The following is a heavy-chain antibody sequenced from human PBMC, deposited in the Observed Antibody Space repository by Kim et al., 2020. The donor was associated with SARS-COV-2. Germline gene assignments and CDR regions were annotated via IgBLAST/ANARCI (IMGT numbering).Heavy chain of an antibody. Sequence: SETLSLTCTVSGGSIGSNCYYWGWLRQPPGLGLEWIGSIYYSGNTYYNPSLESRVTISVYTTQHPFSLKPSSVTAADAAWYSCARGPCGTTTLGVGSWYSGMDVWGRGTTVTVSS. J-gene: IGHJ6*02. D-gene: IGHD3-16*01. CDR1: GGSIGSNCYY. V-gene: IGHV4-39*07. CDR2: IYYSGNT. CDR3: ARGPCGTTTLGVGSWYSGMDV.